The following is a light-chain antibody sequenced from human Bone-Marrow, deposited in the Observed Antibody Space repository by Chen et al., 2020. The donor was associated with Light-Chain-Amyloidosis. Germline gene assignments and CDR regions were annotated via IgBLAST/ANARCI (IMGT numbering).Light chain of an antibody. V-gene: IGLV3-21*02. CDR1: NIGPTS. CDR3: QVWDRSSDRPV. J-gene: IGLJ3*02. Sequence: SYVLTQPSSVSVAPGQTATIACGGNNIGPTSVHWYQQTPGQAPLLVVYDDSDRPSGIPERLSGANSGNTATLTISRVEAGDEADYYGQVWDRSSDRPVFGGGTKLTVL. CDR2: DDS.